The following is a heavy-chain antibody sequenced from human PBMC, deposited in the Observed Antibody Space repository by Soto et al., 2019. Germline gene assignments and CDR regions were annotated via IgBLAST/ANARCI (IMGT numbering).Heavy chain of an antibody. Sequence: PSETLSLTCAVSGGSISSGGYSWSWIRQPPGKGLEWIGYIYHSGSTYYNPSLKSRVTISVDRSKNQFSLKLSSVTAADTAVYYCARGAKRIQLWLQDNWFDPWGQGTLVTVSS. V-gene: IGHV4-30-2*01. J-gene: IGHJ5*02. CDR1: GGSISSGGYS. CDR2: IYHSGST. CDR3: ARGAKRIQLWLQDNWFDP. D-gene: IGHD5-18*01.